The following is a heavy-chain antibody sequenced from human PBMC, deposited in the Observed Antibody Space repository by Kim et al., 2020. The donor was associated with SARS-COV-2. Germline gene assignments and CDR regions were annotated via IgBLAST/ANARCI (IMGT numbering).Heavy chain of an antibody. J-gene: IGHJ4*02. CDR1: GYIFTTFG. CDR2: ISGSNGNT. CDR3: ARAGAEFTSHFDS. D-gene: IGHD7-27*01. V-gene: IGHV1-18*01. Sequence: ASVKVSCKTSGYIFTTFGITWVRQAPGQGLEWMGWISGSNGNTNYAQKLQGRVTLTTDTSTSTAYMELKSLRSDDTAVYYCARAGAEFTSHFDSWGQGT.